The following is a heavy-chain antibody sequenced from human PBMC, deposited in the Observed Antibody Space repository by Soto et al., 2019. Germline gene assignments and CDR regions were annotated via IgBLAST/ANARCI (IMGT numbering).Heavy chain of an antibody. V-gene: IGHV1-69*13. CDR1: GGTFSSYA. CDR2: IIPIFGTA. D-gene: IGHD2-15*01. CDR3: TLGRHHPSYATDF. J-gene: IGHJ6*02. Sequence: GASVKVSCKASGGTFSSYAISWVRQAPGQGLEWMGGIIPIFGTANYAQKFQGRVTITADESTSTAYMELSSLRSEDTAVYYCTLGRHHPSYATDFWGQGPTVTLSS.